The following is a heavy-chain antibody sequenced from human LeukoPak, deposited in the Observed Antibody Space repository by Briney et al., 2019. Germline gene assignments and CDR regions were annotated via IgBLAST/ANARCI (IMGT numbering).Heavy chain of an antibody. D-gene: IGHD3-10*01. CDR1: GFTFSSYW. CDR2: IKQGGSEK. V-gene: IGHV3-7*01. J-gene: IGHJ4*02. CDR3: ARDRSRRGFDY. Sequence: GGSLRLSCAASGFTFSSYWMSWVRQAPGKGLEWVANIKQGGSEKYYVDSVKGRFTITRDNAKNSLYLQMNSLRAEDTAVYYCARDRSRRGFDYWGQGTLVTVSS.